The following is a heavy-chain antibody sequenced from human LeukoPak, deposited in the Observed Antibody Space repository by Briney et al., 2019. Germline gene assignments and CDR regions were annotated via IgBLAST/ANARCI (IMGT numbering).Heavy chain of an antibody. J-gene: IGHJ4*02. V-gene: IGHV3-11*01. CDR1: GFTFSDYY. CDR2: ISSRSNSI. CDR3: ARDGLRLGGLSLSFDY. Sequence: GGSLRLSCAASGFTFSDYYMSWIRQAPGKGLEWVSYISSRSNSIYYADSVKGRFTISRDNAKNSLYLQMNSLRSEDTAMYYCARDGLRLGGLSLSFDYWGQGTLVTVSS. D-gene: IGHD3-16*02.